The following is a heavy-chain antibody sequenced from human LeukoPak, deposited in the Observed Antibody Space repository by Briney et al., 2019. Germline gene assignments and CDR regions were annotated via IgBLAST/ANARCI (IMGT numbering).Heavy chain of an antibody. CDR3: ARLSDYGNLGFYYYVDV. CDR2: FDNSGAT. V-gene: IGHV4-39*01. Sequence: PSETLSLTCTVSGGSISLNYYWGWIRQTPGKGLEWIGNFDNSGATHYNPSLKTRVSISVDTSKDQVSLKVTSVTAADTGVYYCARLSDYGNLGFYYYVDVWGKGTTVTVS. J-gene: IGHJ6*03. D-gene: IGHD4-11*01. CDR1: GGSISLNYY.